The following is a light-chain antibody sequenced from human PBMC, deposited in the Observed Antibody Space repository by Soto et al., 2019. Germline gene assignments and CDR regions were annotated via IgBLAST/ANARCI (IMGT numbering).Light chain of an antibody. V-gene: IGKV1-27*01. J-gene: IGKJ3*01. CDR2: AAS. CDR3: QKYNSVPSVA. Sequence: DIQMTQSPSSLSASVGDRVTITCRASQGISKYLAWYQQKPGKVPKLLIYAASTLQSGVPSRFSGSGSGTDFTLTISSLQPEDVATYYCQKYNSVPSVAFGPGTKVDIK. CDR1: QGISKY.